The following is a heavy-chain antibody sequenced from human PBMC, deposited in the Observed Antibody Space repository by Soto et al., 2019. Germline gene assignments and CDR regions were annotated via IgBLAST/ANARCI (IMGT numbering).Heavy chain of an antibody. J-gene: IGHJ4*02. CDR1: GGSISSGGYY. CDR2: IYYSGST. D-gene: IGHD6-13*01. CDR3: AREARDSSSWYGSN. Sequence: QVQLQELGPGLVKPSQTLSLTCTVSGGSISSGGYYWSWIRQHPGKGLEWIGYIYYSGSTYYNPSLKSRVTISVDTSKNQFSLKLSSVTAADTAVYYCAREARDSSSWYGSNWGQGTLVTVSS. V-gene: IGHV4-31*03.